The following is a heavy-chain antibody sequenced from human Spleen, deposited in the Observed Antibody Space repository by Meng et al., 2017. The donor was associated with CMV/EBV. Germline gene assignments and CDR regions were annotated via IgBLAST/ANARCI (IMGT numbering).Heavy chain of an antibody. Sequence: GESLKISCAASGFTFSSYGMHWVRQAPGKGLEWVAVIWYDGSNKYYADSVKGRFTISRDNSKNTLYLQMNSLRAEDTAVYYCAKSGLESLPAYYYPMDVWGQGTTVTVSS. J-gene: IGHJ6*02. D-gene: IGHD3-16*02. CDR2: IWYDGSNK. CDR3: AKSGLESLPAYYYPMDV. CDR1: GFTFSSYG. V-gene: IGHV3-33*06.